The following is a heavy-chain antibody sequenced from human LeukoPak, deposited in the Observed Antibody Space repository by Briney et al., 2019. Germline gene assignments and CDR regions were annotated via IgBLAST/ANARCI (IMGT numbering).Heavy chain of an antibody. CDR1: GGSISSYY. CDR3: ARVDIVVVPAARSSGGHYYYGMDV. J-gene: IGHJ6*02. CDR2: INHSGST. Sequence: SETLSLTCTVSGGSISSYYWSWIRQPPGKGLEWIGEINHSGSTNYNPSLKSRVTISVDTSKNQFSLKLSSVTAADTAVYYCARVDIVVVPAARSSGGHYYYGMDVWGQGTTVTVSS. D-gene: IGHD2-2*01. V-gene: IGHV4-34*01.